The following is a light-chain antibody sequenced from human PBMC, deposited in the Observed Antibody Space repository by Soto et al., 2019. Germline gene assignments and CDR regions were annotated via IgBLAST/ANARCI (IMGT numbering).Light chain of an antibody. J-gene: IGLJ3*02. CDR3: NSYATTTWV. CDR1: SRDVGNYDY. Sequence: QSVLTQPASVSGSPGQSITISCTVTSRDVGNYDYVSWYQHHPGKVPKLIIYEVSNRPSGVSDRFSGPKSGNTASLTISGLQAEDEADYYCNSYATTTWVFGGGTKVTLL. V-gene: IGLV2-14*01. CDR2: EVS.